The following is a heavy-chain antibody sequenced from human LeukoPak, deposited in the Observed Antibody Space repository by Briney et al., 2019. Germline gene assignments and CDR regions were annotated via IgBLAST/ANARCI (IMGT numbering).Heavy chain of an antibody. J-gene: IGHJ6*02. CDR3: ARLELPPWDYYYYGMDV. Sequence: GESLKISCKTSGYSFTSYWIGWVRQMPGKGLEWMGIIYPGDSDTRYSPSFQGQVAISADKSISTAYLQWSSLKASDTAMYYCARLELPPWDYYYYGMDVWGQGTTVTVSS. D-gene: IGHD2-15*01. V-gene: IGHV5-51*01. CDR1: GYSFTSYW. CDR2: IYPGDSDT.